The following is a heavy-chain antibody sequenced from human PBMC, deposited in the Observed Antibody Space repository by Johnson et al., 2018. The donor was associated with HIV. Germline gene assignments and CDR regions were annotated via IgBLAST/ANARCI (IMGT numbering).Heavy chain of an antibody. CDR3: AKESSYYYDNSGAY. V-gene: IGHV3-64*01. D-gene: IGHD3-22*01. CDR2: ISSNGGST. J-gene: IGHJ3*01. CDR1: GFSFSSYA. Sequence: VQLVESGGGLVQPGGSLRLTCAASGFSFSSYAMHWVRQAPGKGLEYVSAISSNGGSTYYANSVKGRFTISRDNSKNTLYLQMNSLRAEDTAVYYCAKESSYYYDNSGAYWGQGTMVTVSS.